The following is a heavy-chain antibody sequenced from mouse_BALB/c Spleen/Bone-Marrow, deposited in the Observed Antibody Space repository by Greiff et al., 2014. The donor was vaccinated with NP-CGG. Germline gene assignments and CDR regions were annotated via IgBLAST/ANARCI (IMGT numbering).Heavy chain of an antibody. CDR3: ATEVSGIYYAMDY. D-gene: IGHD2-10*02. J-gene: IGHJ4*01. Sequence: DVKLQESGAELVRPGASVKISCKAFGYTFTNHHTNWVKQRPGQGLDWIGYINPYNDYTSYNQKFKGKATLTVDKSSSTAYMELSSLTSEDSAVYYCATEVSGIYYAMDYWGQGTSVTVSS. CDR2: INPYNDYT. CDR1: GYTFTNHH. V-gene: IGHV1S45*01.